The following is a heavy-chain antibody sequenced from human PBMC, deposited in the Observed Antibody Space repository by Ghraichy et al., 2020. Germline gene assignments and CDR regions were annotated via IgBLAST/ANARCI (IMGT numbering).Heavy chain of an antibody. CDR2: ISHDGTSE. CDR3: ARDVKSSSWSYYFYAMDV. Sequence: LSLTCAASRFTFSVYSMHWVRQTPGKGLEWVAVISHDGTSEYYANSVKGRFTISRDNSKNTLSLEMNSLRVKDTAVYYCARDVKSSSWSYYFYAMDVWGQGTTVTVSS. CDR1: RFTFSVYS. D-gene: IGHD6-13*01. V-gene: IGHV3-30-3*01. J-gene: IGHJ6*02.